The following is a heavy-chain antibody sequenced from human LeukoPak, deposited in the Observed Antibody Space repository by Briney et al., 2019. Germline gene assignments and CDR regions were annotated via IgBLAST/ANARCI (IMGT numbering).Heavy chain of an antibody. CDR1: GFTVSSNY. CDR3: ASYDSSGYYYRRLPYYFDY. D-gene: IGHD3-22*01. J-gene: IGHJ4*02. CDR2: ISGSGGST. V-gene: IGHV3-23*01. Sequence: GGSLRLSCAASGFTVSSNYMSWVRQAPGKGLEWVSAISGSGGSTYYADSVKGRFTISRDNSKNTLYLQMNSLRAEDTAVYYCASYDSSGYYYRRLPYYFDYWGQGTLVTVSS.